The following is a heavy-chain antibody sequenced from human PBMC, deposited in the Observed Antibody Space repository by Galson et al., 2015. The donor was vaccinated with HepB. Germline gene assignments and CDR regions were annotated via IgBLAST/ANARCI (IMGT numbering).Heavy chain of an antibody. CDR3: ARDSTYYYGDGLLGY. CDR1: GFTFSSYG. CDR2: IWYDGSNK. V-gene: IGHV3-33*01. J-gene: IGHJ4*02. Sequence: SLRLSCAASGFTFSSYGMHWVRQAPGKGLEWVAVIWYDGSNKYYADSVKGRFTISRDNSKNTLYLQMNSLRAEDTAVYYCARDSTYYYGDGLLGYWGQGTLVTVSS. D-gene: IGHD3-10*01.